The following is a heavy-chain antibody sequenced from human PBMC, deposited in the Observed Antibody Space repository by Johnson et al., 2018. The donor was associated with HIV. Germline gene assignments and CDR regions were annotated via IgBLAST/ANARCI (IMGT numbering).Heavy chain of an antibody. CDR2: ISYDGSNK. CDR1: GFTFSSYA. Sequence: HVQLVESGGGLVKPGGSLRLSCAASGFTFSSYAMHWVRQAPGKGLEWVAVISYDGSNKYYADSVKGRFTISRDNSKNTLYLQMNSLRAEDTAVYYCAKSLGALAVADAFDIWGQGTMVTVSS. V-gene: IGHV3-30*18. D-gene: IGHD6-19*01. CDR3: AKSLGALAVADAFDI. J-gene: IGHJ3*02.